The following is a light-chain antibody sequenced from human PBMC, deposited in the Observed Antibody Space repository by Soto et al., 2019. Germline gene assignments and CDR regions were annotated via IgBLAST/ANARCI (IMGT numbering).Light chain of an antibody. J-gene: IGKJ2*01. V-gene: IGKV1-5*01. Sequence: DIQMTQSPSTLSASVGDRVTITCRASQSISSWLAWYQQKPGKAPKLLIYDASSWESGVPSRFSGSGSGTEFTLTISSLQPDDFATYYCQQYNSYPPYTFGQGTKLEIK. CDR1: QSISSW. CDR2: DAS. CDR3: QQYNSYPPYT.